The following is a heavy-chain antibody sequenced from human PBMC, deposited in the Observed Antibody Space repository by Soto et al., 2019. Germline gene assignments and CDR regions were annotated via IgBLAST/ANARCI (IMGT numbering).Heavy chain of an antibody. CDR1: GYTFTSYD. CDR2: MNPNSGNT. D-gene: IGHD6-19*01. CDR3: ARAISGKRWLVLRAFDI. J-gene: IGHJ3*02. Sequence: GASVKVSCKASGYTFTSYDINWVRQATGQGLEWMGWMNPNSGNTGYAQKFQGRVTMTRNTSISTAYMELSSLRSEDTAVYYCARAISGKRWLVLRAFDIWGQGTMVTVSS. V-gene: IGHV1-8*01.